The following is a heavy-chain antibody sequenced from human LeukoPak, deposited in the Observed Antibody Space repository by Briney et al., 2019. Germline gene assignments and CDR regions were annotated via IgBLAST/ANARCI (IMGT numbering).Heavy chain of an antibody. CDR1: GFTVSSNY. J-gene: IGHJ4*02. V-gene: IGHV3-53*01. D-gene: IGHD2-2*01. Sequence: PGGSLRLSCAASGFTVSSNYMSWVRQAPGKGLEWVSVIYSGGSTYYADSVKGRFTISRDNSKNTLYLQMNSLRAEDTAVYYCARGYCSSTSCSNFDYWGQGTLVTVSS. CDR2: IYSGGST. CDR3: ARGYCSSTSCSNFDY.